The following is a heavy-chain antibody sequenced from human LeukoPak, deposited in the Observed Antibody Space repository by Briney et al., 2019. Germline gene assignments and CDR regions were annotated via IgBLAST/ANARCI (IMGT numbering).Heavy chain of an antibody. D-gene: IGHD5-24*01. CDR1: GLTVSSSY. V-gene: IGHV3-53*01. CDR2: IYSGGST. CDR3: ARGLVEMATIYFDY. J-gene: IGHJ4*02. Sequence: GGSLRLSCAASGLTVSSSYMSWVRQAPGKGLEWVSVIYSGGSTYYADSVKGRFTISRDNSKNTLYLQMNSLRAEDTAVYYCARGLVEMATIYFDYWGLGTLVTVSS.